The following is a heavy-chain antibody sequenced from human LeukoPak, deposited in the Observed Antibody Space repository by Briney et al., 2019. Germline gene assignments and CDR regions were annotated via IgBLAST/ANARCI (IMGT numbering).Heavy chain of an antibody. Sequence: GESLKISCKSSGYRFTNYWIGWVRQKPGKGLEWMGIIYPGDSDTRYSPSFQGQVTMSVDKSLSTAYLQWSSLKASDTAMCYCARGNYYDSSGYYCGWFDPWGQGTLVTVSS. CDR3: ARGNYYDSSGYYCGWFDP. D-gene: IGHD3-22*01. V-gene: IGHV5-51*01. J-gene: IGHJ5*02. CDR2: IYPGDSDT. CDR1: GYRFTNYW.